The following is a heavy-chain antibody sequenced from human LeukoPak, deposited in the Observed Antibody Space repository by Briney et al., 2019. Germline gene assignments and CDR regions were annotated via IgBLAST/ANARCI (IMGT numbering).Heavy chain of an antibody. CDR1: GFTFSTYS. CDR3: ADLYYDFWS. V-gene: IGHV3-30*04. Sequence: GGSLRLSCAASGFTFSTYSMHWVRQAPGRGLEWVAVISHDGSTKYYADSVKGRFTISRDNSKNTLYLQVNSLRAEDTAVYYCADLYYDFWSGGQGTLVTVSS. D-gene: IGHD3-3*01. J-gene: IGHJ4*02. CDR2: ISHDGSTK.